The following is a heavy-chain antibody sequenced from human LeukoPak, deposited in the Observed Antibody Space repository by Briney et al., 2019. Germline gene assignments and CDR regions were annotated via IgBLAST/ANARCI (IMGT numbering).Heavy chain of an antibody. D-gene: IGHD2-15*01. Sequence: QAWGSLRLSCAASGFSFKIENMNRVRQAPGQGLEWVANISPEGTEKSYVGSVRGRFTISRDDAKKTVYLQTDSLRVEDTAFYYCGRWGIVATIDYWGQGIPVTVSS. V-gene: IGHV3-7*01. J-gene: IGHJ4*02. CDR2: ISPEGTEK. CDR3: GRWGIVATIDY. CDR1: GFSFKIEN.